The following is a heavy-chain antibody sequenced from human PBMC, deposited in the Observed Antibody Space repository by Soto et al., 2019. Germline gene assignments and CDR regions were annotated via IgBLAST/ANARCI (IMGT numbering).Heavy chain of an antibody. CDR2: IYYSGST. V-gene: IGHV4-59*08. Sequence: QVQLQESRTGLVKPSETLSLTCTVSGGSISSYYWSWIRQPPGKGLEWIGYIYYSGSTNYNPSLKSRVTISVDTSKNQFSLKLSSVTAAYTAVYYCARRWGRTFDYWGQGTLVTVSS. CDR3: ARRWGRTFDY. CDR1: GGSISSYY. D-gene: IGHD1-26*01. J-gene: IGHJ4*02.